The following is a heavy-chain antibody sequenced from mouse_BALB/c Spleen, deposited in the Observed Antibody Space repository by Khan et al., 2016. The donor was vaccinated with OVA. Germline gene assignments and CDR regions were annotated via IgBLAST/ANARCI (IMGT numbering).Heavy chain of an antibody. Sequence: DVKLVESGGGLVQPGGSRKLSCAASGFTFSDYGMAWVRQAPGKGPEWVAFISNLAYSIYYADTLTGRFTISRDNAMNTLYLAMISLRSEDHVMYYGARSWAMDYWGQGTSVTVSS. J-gene: IGHJ4*01. CDR3: ARSWAMDY. V-gene: IGHV5-15*02. CDR1: GFTFSDYG. CDR2: ISNLAYSI.